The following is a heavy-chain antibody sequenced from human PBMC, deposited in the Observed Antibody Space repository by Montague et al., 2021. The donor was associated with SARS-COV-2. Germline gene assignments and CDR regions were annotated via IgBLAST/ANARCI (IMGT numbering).Heavy chain of an antibody. CDR1: GASIRSGGYY. J-gene: IGHJ4*02. V-gene: IGHV4-31*03. D-gene: IGHD3-3*01. CDR2: IFHTGST. CDR3: ARVRIFYSLDY. Sequence: TLSLTCTVSGASIRSGGYYWTWIRQHPGKGLEWIGYIFHTGSTYYXPSLETRVTISVDTSNNPFSLRLSSVTAADTAMYFCARVRIFYSLDYWGQGTLVTVSS.